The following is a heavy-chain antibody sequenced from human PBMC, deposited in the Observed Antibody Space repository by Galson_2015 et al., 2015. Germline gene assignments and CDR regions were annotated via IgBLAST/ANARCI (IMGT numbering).Heavy chain of an antibody. D-gene: IGHD3-10*01. CDR2: NT. V-gene: IGHV1-18*01. Sequence: NTHYAQKLQGRVTMTTDTSTSTAYMELRSLRSDDTAVYYCARCGGSGSYYGYYYGMDVWGQGTTVTVSS. J-gene: IGHJ6*02. CDR3: ARCGGSGSYYGYYYGMDV.